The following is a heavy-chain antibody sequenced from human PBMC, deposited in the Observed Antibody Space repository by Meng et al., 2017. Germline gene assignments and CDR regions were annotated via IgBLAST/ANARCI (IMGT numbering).Heavy chain of an antibody. D-gene: IGHD3-10*01. J-gene: IGHJ4*02. CDR3: AGDKFGPPYYFDY. CDR1: GGSVSSGSYY. CDR2: IYYSGST. V-gene: IGHV4-61*01. Sequence: SETLSLTCTDSGGSVSSGSYYWSWIRQPPGKGLEWIGYIYYSGSTNYNPSLKSRVTISVDTSKNQFSLKLSSVTAADTAVYYCAGDKFGPPYYFDYWGQGALVTVSS.